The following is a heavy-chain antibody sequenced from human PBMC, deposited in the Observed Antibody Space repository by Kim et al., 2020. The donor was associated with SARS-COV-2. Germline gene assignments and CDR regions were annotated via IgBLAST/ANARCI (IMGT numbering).Heavy chain of an antibody. J-gene: IGHJ4*02. CDR2: INHSGST. CDR1: GGSFSGYY. V-gene: IGHV4-34*01. D-gene: IGHD6-13*01. CDR3: VLAAAGRFDY. Sequence: SETLSLTCAVYGGSFSGYYWSWIRQPPGKGLEWIGEINHSGSTNYNPSLKSRVTISVDTSKNQFSLKLSSVTAADTAVYYCVLAAAGRFDYWGQGTLVTVSS.